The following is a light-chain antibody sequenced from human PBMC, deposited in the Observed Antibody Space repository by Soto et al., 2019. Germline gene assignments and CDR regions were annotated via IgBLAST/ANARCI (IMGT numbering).Light chain of an antibody. Sequence: QTVVTQSPSASASLGASVKLTCTLSSGHSSYAIAWHQQQPEKGPRYLMKLDSDGSHTKGDAIPDRFSGSSSGAERYLTISCLQSEDEADYYCQTWGTGIHVVFGGGTKVTVL. J-gene: IGLJ2*01. CDR3: QTWGTGIHVV. CDR1: SGHSSYA. V-gene: IGLV4-69*01. CDR2: LDSDGSH.